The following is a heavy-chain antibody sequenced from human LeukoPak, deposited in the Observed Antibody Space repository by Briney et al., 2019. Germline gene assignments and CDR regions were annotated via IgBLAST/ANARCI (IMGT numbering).Heavy chain of an antibody. D-gene: IGHD2-8*01. Sequence: ASVKVSCKASGGTFSSYTISWVRQAPGQGLEWMGRIIPILGIANYAQKFQGRVTITADKSTSTAYMELSSLRSEDTAVYHCARDQYCTNGVCNYYYYGMDVWGQGTTVTVSS. V-gene: IGHV1-69*04. CDR2: IIPILGIA. J-gene: IGHJ6*02. CDR1: GGTFSSYT. CDR3: ARDQYCTNGVCNYYYYGMDV.